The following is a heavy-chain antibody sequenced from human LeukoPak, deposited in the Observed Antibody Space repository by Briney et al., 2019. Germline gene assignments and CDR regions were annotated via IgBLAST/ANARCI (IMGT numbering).Heavy chain of an antibody. CDR3: ARPELRWSAYYYMDV. J-gene: IGHJ6*03. CDR2: INTNTGNP. D-gene: IGHD4-23*01. V-gene: IGHV7-4-1*02. Sequence: GASVKVSCKASGYTFTSYAMNWLRQAPGQGLEWMGWINTNTGNPTYAQGFTGRFVFSLDTSVSTAYLQINTLKAEDTAVYYCARPELRWSAYYYMDVWGKGTTVTVSS. CDR1: GYTFTSYA.